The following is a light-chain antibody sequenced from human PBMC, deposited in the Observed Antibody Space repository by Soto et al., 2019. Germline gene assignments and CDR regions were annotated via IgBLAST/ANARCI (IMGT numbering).Light chain of an antibody. J-gene: IGLJ1*01. CDR2: DVS. CDR3: SVYTRTSTYV. Sequence: QSALTQPPSVSGSPGQSVTISCSGTIDDVTAYYRVSWYQQTPGTAPKLMIYDVSNRPSGVPDRFSGSRSGNTASLTISGLQAEDEGDYYCSVYTRTSTYVFGNGTKVTVL. CDR1: IDDVTAYYR. V-gene: IGLV2-18*01.